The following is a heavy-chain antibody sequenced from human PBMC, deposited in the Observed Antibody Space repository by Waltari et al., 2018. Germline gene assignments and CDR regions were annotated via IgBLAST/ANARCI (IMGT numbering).Heavy chain of an antibody. CDR3: ATYIGASVGTAAFDV. Sequence: QLQLQESGPGLVKPSETLSLTCSVSGVSITSNRHYWGWIRQPPGQGLAWIATMSYSGATYSSPSLESRVTVSRDTSKNQLSLKLVSVTAADTAVYYCATYIGASVGTAAFDVWGQGTMVTVSS. V-gene: IGHV4-39*01. CDR1: GVSITSNRHY. D-gene: IGHD5-12*01. J-gene: IGHJ3*01. CDR2: MSYSGAT.